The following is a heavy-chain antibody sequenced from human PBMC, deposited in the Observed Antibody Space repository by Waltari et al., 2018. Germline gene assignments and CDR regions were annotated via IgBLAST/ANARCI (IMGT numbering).Heavy chain of an antibody. CDR2: INHRGST. CDR1: GGSFSGYY. CDR3: AGSVVVAATDAFDI. D-gene: IGHD2-15*01. J-gene: IGHJ3*02. Sequence: QVQLQQWGAGLLKPSETLSLTCAVYGGSFSGYYWSWIRQPPGKGLEWIGEINHRGSTNYNPSLKSRVTRSVDTSKNQFSLKLSSVTAADTAVYYCAGSVVVAATDAFDIWGQGTMVTVSS. V-gene: IGHV4-34*01.